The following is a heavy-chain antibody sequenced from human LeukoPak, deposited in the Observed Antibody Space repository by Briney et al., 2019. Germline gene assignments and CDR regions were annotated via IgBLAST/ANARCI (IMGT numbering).Heavy chain of an antibody. CDR2: ISYDGSNK. Sequence: GRSLRLSCAASGFTFSSYAMHWVRQAPGKGLEWVAVISYDGSNKYYADSVKGRFTISRDNSENTLYLQMNSLRAEDTAVYYCARAVVVTAYFDYWGQGTLVTVSS. CDR3: ARAVVVTAYFDY. J-gene: IGHJ4*02. CDR1: GFTFSSYA. D-gene: IGHD2-21*02. V-gene: IGHV3-30-3*01.